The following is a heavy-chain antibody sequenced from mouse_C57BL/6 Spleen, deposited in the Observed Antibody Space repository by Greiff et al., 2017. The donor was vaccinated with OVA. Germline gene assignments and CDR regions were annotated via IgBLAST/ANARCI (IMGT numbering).Heavy chain of an antibody. CDR3: ARQNYGSSYWYFDV. Sequence: VQLQQSGAELVKPGASVKLSCKASGYTFTSYWMHWVKQRPGQGLEWIGMIHPNSGSTNYNEKFKSKATLTVDKSSSPAYMQLSSLTSEDSAVYDCARQNYGSSYWYFDVWGTGTTVTVSS. D-gene: IGHD1-1*01. CDR2: IHPNSGST. V-gene: IGHV1-64*01. CDR1: GYTFTSYW. J-gene: IGHJ1*03.